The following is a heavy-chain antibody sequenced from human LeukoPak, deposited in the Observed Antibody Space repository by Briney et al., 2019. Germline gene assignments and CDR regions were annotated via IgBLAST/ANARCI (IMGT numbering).Heavy chain of an antibody. V-gene: IGHV7-4-1*02. Sequence: ASVKVSCKASGYTFTSYAMNWVRQAPGQGLEWMGWINTNTGNPTYAQGFTGRFVFSLDTSVSTAYLQISSLKAEDTAVYYCARVGSSYYYYYYMDVWGKGTTVTVSS. D-gene: IGHD2-2*01. J-gene: IGHJ6*03. CDR2: INTNTGNP. CDR3: ARVGSSYYYYYYMDV. CDR1: GYTFTSYA.